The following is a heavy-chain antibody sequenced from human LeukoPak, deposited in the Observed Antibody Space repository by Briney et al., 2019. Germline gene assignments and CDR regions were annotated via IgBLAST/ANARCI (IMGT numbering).Heavy chain of an antibody. CDR1: GYTFTSYG. V-gene: IGHV1-18*01. Sequence: GASVKVSCKASGYTFTSYGISWVRQAPGQGLEWMGWISAYNGNTNYAQKFQGRVTMTTDTSTSTAYMELRSLRSDDTAVYYCARDHIDPLYSGSYDNWFDPWGQGTLVTVSS. D-gene: IGHD1-26*01. CDR2: ISAYNGNT. CDR3: ARDHIDPLYSGSYDNWFDP. J-gene: IGHJ5*02.